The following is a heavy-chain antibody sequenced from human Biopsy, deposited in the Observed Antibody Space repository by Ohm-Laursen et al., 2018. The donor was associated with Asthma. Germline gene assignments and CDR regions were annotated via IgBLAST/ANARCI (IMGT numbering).Heavy chain of an antibody. CDR1: GGYISSGGYS. CDR2: IYHSGST. J-gene: IGHJ4*02. Sequence: TLSLTCAVSGGYISSGGYSWSWIRQPPGKGLEWIGYIYHSGSTYYNPSLKSRVTISVDRSKNQLSLKLSSVTAADTAVYYCARVKDGYNFDYWGQGTLVTVSS. CDR3: ARVKDGYNFDY. V-gene: IGHV4-30-2*01. D-gene: IGHD5-24*01.